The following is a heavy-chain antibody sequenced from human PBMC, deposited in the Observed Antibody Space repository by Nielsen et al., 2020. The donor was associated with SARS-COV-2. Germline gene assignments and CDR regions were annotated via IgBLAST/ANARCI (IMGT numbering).Heavy chain of an antibody. CDR1: GFTFSSYS. V-gene: IGHV3-48*01. CDR2: ISSSSSTI. J-gene: IGHJ4*02. D-gene: IGHD6-19*01. Sequence: GESLKISCAASGFTFSSYSMSWVRQAPGKGLEWVSYISSSSSTIYYADSVKGRFTISRDNAKNSLYLQMNSLRAEDTAVYYCASRGYSSGWYGDFDYWGQGTLVTVSS. CDR3: ASRGYSSGWYGDFDY.